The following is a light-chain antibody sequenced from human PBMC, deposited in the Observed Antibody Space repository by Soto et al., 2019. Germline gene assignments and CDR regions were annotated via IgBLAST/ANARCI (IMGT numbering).Light chain of an antibody. CDR1: QSINSN. CDR3: QPYSNWLIT. V-gene: IGKV3-15*01. CDR2: GAY. Sequence: EIVMTQSPVTLPVSPGERYTLSCMASQSINSNLAWYQQKPGQAPRLLIFGAYTRATGITARFSGSGSGTEFTLTISSLQSEDFAVYYCQPYSNWLITFGQGTRLEIK. J-gene: IGKJ5*01.